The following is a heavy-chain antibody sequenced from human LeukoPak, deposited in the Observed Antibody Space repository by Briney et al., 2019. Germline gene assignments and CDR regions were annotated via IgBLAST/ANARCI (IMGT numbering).Heavy chain of an antibody. V-gene: IGHV3-66*01. Sequence: GGSLRLSCAASGFTVSSNYMSWVRQAPGKGLEWVSVIYSGGSTYYADSVKGRFTISRDNSKNTLYLQMNSLRAEDTAVYYCARGYGDYYHWFDPWGQGPLVTVSS. D-gene: IGHD4-17*01. CDR2: IYSGGST. CDR3: ARGYGDYYHWFDP. J-gene: IGHJ5*02. CDR1: GFTVSSNY.